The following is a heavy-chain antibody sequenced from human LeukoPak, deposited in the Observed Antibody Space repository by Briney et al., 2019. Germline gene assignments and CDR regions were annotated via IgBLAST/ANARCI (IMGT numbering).Heavy chain of an antibody. CDR2: IIPIFGTA. J-gene: IGHJ3*02. CDR3: ARETMVAPFAFDI. Sequence: ASVKVSCKASGGTFSSYAISWVRQAPGQGLEWMGGIIPIFGTANYAQKFQGWVTMTRDTSISTAYMELSRLRSDDTAVYYCARETMVAPFAFDIWGQGTMVTVSS. D-gene: IGHD3-10*01. CDR1: GGTFSSYA. V-gene: IGHV1-69*05.